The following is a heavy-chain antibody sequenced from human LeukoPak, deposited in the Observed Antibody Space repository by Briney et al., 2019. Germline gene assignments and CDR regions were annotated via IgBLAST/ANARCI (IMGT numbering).Heavy chain of an antibody. CDR1: GGTFSSYA. CDR3: ARAQVVPAVPYFDY. Sequence: SVKVSCKASGGTFSSYAISWVRQAPGQGLEWMGGIIPIFGTANYAQKFQGRITITADESTSTAYMELSSLRSEDTAVYYCARAQVVPAVPYFDYWGQGTLVTVSS. J-gene: IGHJ4*02. V-gene: IGHV1-69*13. CDR2: IIPIFGTA. D-gene: IGHD2-2*01.